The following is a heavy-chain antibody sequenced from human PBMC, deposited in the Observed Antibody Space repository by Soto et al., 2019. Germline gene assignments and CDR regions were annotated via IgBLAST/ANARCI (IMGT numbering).Heavy chain of an antibody. V-gene: IGHV4-59*08. D-gene: IGHD4-4*01. J-gene: IGHJ4*02. CDR3: ARHRRTTVAKFYFDN. CDR1: GGSINSYC. Sequence: PSETLSLTCTVSGGSINSYCWSWIRQPPGKGLEWIVYIFDSGNANYNPSLKSRVTISVDTSKNQFSLKLTSVTAADTAVYYCARHRRTTVAKFYFDNWGQGALVTVSS. CDR2: IFDSGNA.